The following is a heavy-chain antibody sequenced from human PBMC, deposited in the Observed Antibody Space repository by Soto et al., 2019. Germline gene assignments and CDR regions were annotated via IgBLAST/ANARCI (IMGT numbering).Heavy chain of an antibody. CDR3: ARSDYDTLTGYYLYMDV. V-gene: IGHV4-59*08. Sequence: SETLSLTCTVSGGSISSDYWNWIRQSPGKGLEWIGYMYYSGSTKHNPSLKGRVAMSLDTSKNQFSLKLSSVTAADTAVYYCARSDYDTLTGYYLYMDVWGRGTTVTVSS. CDR1: GGSISSDY. D-gene: IGHD3-9*01. J-gene: IGHJ6*03. CDR2: MYYSGST.